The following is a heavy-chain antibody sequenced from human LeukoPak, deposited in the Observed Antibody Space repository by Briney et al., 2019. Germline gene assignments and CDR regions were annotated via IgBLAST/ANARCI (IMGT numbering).Heavy chain of an antibody. D-gene: IGHD3-9*01. CDR3: ARLRLRYFDWSGEFDP. J-gene: IGHJ5*02. CDR2: IYHSGST. Sequence: SETLSLTCAVSGGSISSSNWWSWVRQPPGKGLEWIGEIYHSGSTNYNPSLKSRVTISVDKSKNQFSLKLSSVTAADTAVYYCARLRLRYFDWSGEFDPWGQGTLVTVSS. CDR1: GGSISSSNW. V-gene: IGHV4-4*02.